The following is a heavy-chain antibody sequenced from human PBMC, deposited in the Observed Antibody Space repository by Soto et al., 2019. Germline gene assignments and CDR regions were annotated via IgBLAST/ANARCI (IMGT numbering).Heavy chain of an antibody. Sequence: ASVKVSCKASGYTFTSYGISWVRQAPGQGLEWMGWISAYNGNTNYAQKLQGRVTMTTDTSTSTAYIELRSLRSDDTAVYYCARDIEFPPVLRFLEWLSHFDYWGHGTLVTVSS. J-gene: IGHJ4*01. CDR3: ARDIEFPPVLRFLEWLSHFDY. D-gene: IGHD3-3*01. CDR1: GYTFTSYG. CDR2: ISAYNGNT. V-gene: IGHV1-18*01.